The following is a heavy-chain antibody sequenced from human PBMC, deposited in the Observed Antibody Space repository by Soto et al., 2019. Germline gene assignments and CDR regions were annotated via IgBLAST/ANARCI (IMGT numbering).Heavy chain of an antibody. J-gene: IGHJ4*02. D-gene: IGHD2-15*01. CDR2: ISSSSTI. CDR1: GFTFSSYS. CDR3: AKAEGFCNGGTCYRYFDH. V-gene: IGHV3-48*01. Sequence: HPGGSLRLSCAASGFTFSSYSMNWVRQAPGKGLEWVSYISSSSTIYYADSVKGRFTISRDNSKNTLYLQMNSLRAEDTAVFYCAKAEGFCNGGTCYRYFDHWGQGALVTVSS.